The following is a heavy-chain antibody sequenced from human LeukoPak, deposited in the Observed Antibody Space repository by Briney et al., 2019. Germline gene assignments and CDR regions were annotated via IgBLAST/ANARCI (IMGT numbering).Heavy chain of an antibody. J-gene: IGHJ5*02. V-gene: IGHV3-23*01. CDR1: GFTFSTYA. CDR3: VKASSSSPQYNWFDA. D-gene: IGHD6-6*01. CDR2: VSGTGGRT. Sequence: GGSLRPSCAASGFTFSTYAMSWVRQAPGKGLEWVSVVSGTGGRTYYADSVKGRFTISRDNSKNTLYLQMNSLRAEDTALYYCVKASSSSPQYNWFDAWGQGTLVTVSS.